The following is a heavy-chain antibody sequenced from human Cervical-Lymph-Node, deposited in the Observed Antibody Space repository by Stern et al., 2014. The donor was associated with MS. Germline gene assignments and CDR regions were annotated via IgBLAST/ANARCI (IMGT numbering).Heavy chain of an antibody. J-gene: IGHJ5*02. V-gene: IGHV4-4*02. Sequence: QVQLQESGPGLVKPSGTLTLTCTVSGGSLSNNNRWSWVRQPPRGRLEWFGEIYHSGSYNYTPALQSSVTIPLDKSRTKTSLKVTPVTAADTAVYYCARVPAHYDSPPVPWGQGTLVTVSS. D-gene: IGHD3-3*01. CDR1: GGSLSNNNR. CDR2: IYHSGSY. CDR3: ARVPAHYDSPPVP.